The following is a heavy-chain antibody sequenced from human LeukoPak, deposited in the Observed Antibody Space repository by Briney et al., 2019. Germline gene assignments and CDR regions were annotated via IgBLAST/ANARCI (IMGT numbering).Heavy chain of an antibody. Sequence: GGSLRLSCAASGFTFSSYSMNWVRQAPGKGLEWVSSISSSSSYIYYAGSVKGRFTISRDNAKNSLYLQMNSLRAEDTAVYYCARGEEYYFDYWGQGTLVTVSS. CDR3: ARGEEYYFDY. V-gene: IGHV3-21*01. D-gene: IGHD1-26*01. CDR2: ISSSSSYI. CDR1: GFTFSSYS. J-gene: IGHJ4*02.